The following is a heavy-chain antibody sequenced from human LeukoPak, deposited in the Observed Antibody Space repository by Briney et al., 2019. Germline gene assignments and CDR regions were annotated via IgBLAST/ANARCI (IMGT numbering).Heavy chain of an antibody. CDR2: IIPIFGTA. CDR3: ARDYYGDYVFDY. J-gene: IGHJ4*02. D-gene: IGHD4-17*01. CDR1: GGTFSSYA. Sequence: GASVKVSCKASGGTFSSYAISWVRQAPGQGLEWMGGIIPIFGTANYAQKFQGRVTITADESTSTAYMELSSLRSEDTAVYYCARDYYGDYVFDYWGQGTLVTVSS. V-gene: IGHV1-69*13.